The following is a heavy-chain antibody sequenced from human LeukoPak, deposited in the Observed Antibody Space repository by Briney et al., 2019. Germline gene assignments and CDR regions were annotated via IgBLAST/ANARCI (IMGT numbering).Heavy chain of an antibody. J-gene: IGHJ6*02. D-gene: IGHD3-10*01. CDR1: GFTFTSYA. V-gene: IGHV3-23*01. Sequence: GGSLRLSCAASGFTFTSYAISWVRQAPGEGLEWVSAISGSGAYTYDADSVKGRFTISRDNSKNTLYLQMNSLRAEDTAIYYCAKLGRVLISFYAMDVWGQGTTVTVSS. CDR2: ISGSGAYT. CDR3: AKLGRVLISFYAMDV.